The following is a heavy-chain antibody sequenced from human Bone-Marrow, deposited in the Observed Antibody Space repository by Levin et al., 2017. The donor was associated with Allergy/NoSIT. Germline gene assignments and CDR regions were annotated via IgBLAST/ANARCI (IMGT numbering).Heavy chain of an antibody. J-gene: IGHJ4*02. D-gene: IGHD6-13*01. V-gene: IGHV3-48*01. CDR3: AREGSWSSTWLGNYYFDY. CDR2: IGGDNYTK. CDR1: GFTFSSYG. Sequence: ASVKVSCDASGFTFSSYGIIWVRQAPGKGLEWVSYIGGDNYTKYYADSVKGRFTISRDNVKKSLYLQMNSLRGEDTAVYYCAREGSWSSTWLGNYYFDYWGQGTLVTVSS.